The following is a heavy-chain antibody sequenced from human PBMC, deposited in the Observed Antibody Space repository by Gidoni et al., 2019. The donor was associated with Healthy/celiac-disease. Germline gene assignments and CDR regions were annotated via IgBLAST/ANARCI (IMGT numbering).Heavy chain of an antibody. CDR1: GYPFHSYY. CDR3: ARSPGIAAAGTDSNWFDP. Sequence: QVQLLQSGAEGKKPGASVKVSCKASGYPFHSYYMHWVRQAPGQGLEWMGIINPSGGSTRYAQKFQGSVTMTRDTSTSTVYMELSSLRSEDTAVYYCARSPGIAAAGTDSNWFDPWGQGTLVTVSS. J-gene: IGHJ5*02. V-gene: IGHV1-46*02. D-gene: IGHD6-13*01. CDR2: INPSGGST.